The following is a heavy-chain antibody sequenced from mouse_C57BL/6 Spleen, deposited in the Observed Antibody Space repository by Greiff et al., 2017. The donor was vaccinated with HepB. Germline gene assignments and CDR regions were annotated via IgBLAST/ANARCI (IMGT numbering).Heavy chain of an antibody. CDR1: GYSITSGYD. D-gene: IGHD2-3*01. V-gene: IGHV3-1*01. CDR2: ISYSGST. Sequence: EVQLQESGPGMVKPSQSLSLTCTVTGYSITSGYDWHWIRHFPGNKLEWMGYISYSGSTNYNPSLKSRISITHDTSKNHFFLKLNSVTTEDTATYYCARAYDGPYWYFDVWGTGTTVTVSS. J-gene: IGHJ1*03. CDR3: ARAYDGPYWYFDV.